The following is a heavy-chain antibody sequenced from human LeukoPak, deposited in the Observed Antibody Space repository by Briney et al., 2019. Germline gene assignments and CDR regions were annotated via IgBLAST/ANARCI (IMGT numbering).Heavy chain of an antibody. CDR3: ARCCSSTDYYYGMDV. CDR2: IIPIFGTA. V-gene: IGHV1-69*13. Sequence: GASVKVSCKASGGTFSSYAISWVRQAPGQGLEWMGGIIPIFGTANYAQKFQGRVTITADESTSTAYMELSSLRSEDTAVYYCARCCSSTDYYYGMDVWGQGTTVTVSS. J-gene: IGHJ6*02. D-gene: IGHD2-2*01. CDR1: GGTFSSYA.